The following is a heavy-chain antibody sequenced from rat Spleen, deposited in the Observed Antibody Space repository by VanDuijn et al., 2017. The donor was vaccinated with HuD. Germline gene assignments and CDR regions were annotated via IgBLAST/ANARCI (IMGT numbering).Heavy chain of an antibody. Sequence: EVQLVESDGGLVQPGRSLKLSCATSGFTFSDYYMAWVRQAPKTGLEWVASISYEGSGTYYRDSVKGRFTISRDNAKSTLYLQMDSLRSEDTATYYCARRGTYWGQGVMVTVSS. CDR3: ARRGTY. CDR1: GFTFSDYY. CDR2: ISYEGSGT. V-gene: IGHV5-7*01. J-gene: IGHJ2*01.